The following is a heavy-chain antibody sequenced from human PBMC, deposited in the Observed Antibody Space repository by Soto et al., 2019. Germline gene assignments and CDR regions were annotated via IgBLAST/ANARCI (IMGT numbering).Heavy chain of an antibody. CDR1: GGSISSGGYY. Sequence: SETLSLTCTVSGGSISSGGYYWSWIRQHPGKGLEWIGYIYYSGSTYYNPSLKGRVTISVDTSKNQFSLKLSSVTAADTAVYYCARERLGNYYGSGSHNWFDSWGQGTLVTVSS. CDR2: IYYSGST. J-gene: IGHJ5*01. V-gene: IGHV4-31*03. D-gene: IGHD3-10*01. CDR3: ARERLGNYYGSGSHNWFDS.